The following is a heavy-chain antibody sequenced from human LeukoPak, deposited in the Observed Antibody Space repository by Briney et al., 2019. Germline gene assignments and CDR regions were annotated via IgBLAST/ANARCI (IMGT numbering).Heavy chain of an antibody. Sequence: SETLSLTCTVSGGSISSYYWSWIRQPPGKGLEWIGYIYYSGSTNYNPSLKSRVTISVDTSKNQFSLKLSSVTAADTAVYYCARHGYHEGSSWLNFQHWGQGTLVTVSS. CDR1: GGSISSYY. J-gene: IGHJ1*01. D-gene: IGHD6-13*01. CDR3: ARHGYHEGSSWLNFQH. V-gene: IGHV4-59*08. CDR2: IYYSGST.